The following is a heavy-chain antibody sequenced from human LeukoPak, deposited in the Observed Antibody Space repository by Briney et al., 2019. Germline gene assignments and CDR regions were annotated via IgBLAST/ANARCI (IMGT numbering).Heavy chain of an antibody. V-gene: IGHV3-74*01. CDR1: GFTFSTYG. CDR2: INSDGSST. J-gene: IGHJ3*02. CDR3: TRFYDAFDI. D-gene: IGHD2/OR15-2a*01. Sequence: GGSLRLSCAASGFTFSTYGMHWVRQAPGKGLVWVSRINSDGSSTSYADSVKGRFTISRDNAKNTLYLQMNSLRAEDTAVYYCTRFYDAFDIWGQGTMVTVSS.